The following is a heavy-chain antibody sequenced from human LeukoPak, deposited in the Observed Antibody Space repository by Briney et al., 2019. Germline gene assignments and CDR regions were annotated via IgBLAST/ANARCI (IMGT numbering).Heavy chain of an antibody. CDR2: ISGSGGST. CDR1: GFTFSTYS. D-gene: IGHD3-3*01. V-gene: IGHV3-23*01. J-gene: IGHJ4*02. Sequence: GGSLRLSCTASGFTFSTYSMNWVRQAPGKGLEWVSAISGSGGSTYYADSVKGRFTISRDNSKNTLYLQMNSLRAEDTAVYYCAKANKYDFWSGYYTGNWGQGTLVTVSS. CDR3: AKANKYDFWSGYYTGN.